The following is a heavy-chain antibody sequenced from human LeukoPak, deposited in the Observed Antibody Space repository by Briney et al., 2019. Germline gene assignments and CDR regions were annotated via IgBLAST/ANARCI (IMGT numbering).Heavy chain of an antibody. CDR3: ARDLFVVVVAATSYYYGKDV. J-gene: IGHJ6*04. Sequence: GGSLRLSCAASGFTFSSYSMNWVRQAPGKGLEWVSSITSSSSYIYYADPVKGRFTISRDNAKNSLYLQMNSLRAEDTAVYYCARDLFVVVVAATSYYYGKDVWGKGTTVTVSS. V-gene: IGHV3-21*01. CDR1: GFTFSSYS. D-gene: IGHD2-15*01. CDR2: ITSSSSYI.